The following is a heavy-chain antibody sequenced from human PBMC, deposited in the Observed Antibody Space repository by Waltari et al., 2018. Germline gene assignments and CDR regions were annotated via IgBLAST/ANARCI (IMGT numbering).Heavy chain of an antibody. V-gene: IGHV1-8*03. Sequence: QVQLVQSGAEVKKPGASVKVSCKASGYTFTSYDINWVRQATGQGLEWMGWMNPNSGNTGYAQKFQCRVTITRNTSISTAYMELSSLRSEDTAVYYCARGPYVTYYYDSSGYPFDYWGQGTLVTVSS. D-gene: IGHD3-22*01. CDR3: ARGPYVTYYYDSSGYPFDY. CDR2: MNPNSGNT. CDR1: GYTFTSYD. J-gene: IGHJ4*02.